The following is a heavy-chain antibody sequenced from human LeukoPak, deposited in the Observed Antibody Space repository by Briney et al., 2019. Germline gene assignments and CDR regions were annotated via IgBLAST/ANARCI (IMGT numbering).Heavy chain of an antibody. Sequence: GGSLRLSCAASGLTLSSNYMSWVRQAPGKGLEEGSVIYSGGSTYYPDSVKGRFTISRDNYKKTLYLQIHSLRAADPRVFVCSRETVTMVRVVIKDFQHWGQGTLVTVSS. J-gene: IGHJ1*01. CDR3: SRETVTMVRVVIKDFQH. D-gene: IGHD3-10*01. CDR2: IYSGGST. V-gene: IGHV3-66*02. CDR1: GLTLSSNY.